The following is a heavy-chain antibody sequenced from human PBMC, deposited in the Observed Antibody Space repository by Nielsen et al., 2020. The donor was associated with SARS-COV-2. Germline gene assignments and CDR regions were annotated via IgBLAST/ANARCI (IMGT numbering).Heavy chain of an antibody. D-gene: IGHD6-13*01. CDR3: VKSPYSSTWFGYFDY. J-gene: IGHJ4*02. CDR1: GFTFSAHG. CDR2: ISYDGDSK. V-gene: IGHV3-30*18. Sequence: GESLKISCAASGFTFSAHGMHWVRQAPGQGLEWVSVISYDGDSKYYADSVKGRFTISRDNSKNTLFLQLNSLRSDDTAVYYCVKSPYSSTWFGYFDYWGQGTPVTVSS.